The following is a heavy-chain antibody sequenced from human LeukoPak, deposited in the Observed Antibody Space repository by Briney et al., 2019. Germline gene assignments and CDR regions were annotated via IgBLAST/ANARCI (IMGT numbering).Heavy chain of an antibody. Sequence: GGSLRLSCAASAFTFSSHAMMWVRQAPGKGLEWVSSISSSGANTYYADSVKGRFTISRDNSKNTLYLQMNSLRAEDTAVYYCAKTRPDYYGSGSYYNDRWFDPWGQGTLVTVFS. D-gene: IGHD3-10*01. CDR3: AKTRPDYYGSGSYYNDRWFDP. CDR2: ISSSGANT. J-gene: IGHJ5*02. CDR1: AFTFSSHA. V-gene: IGHV3-23*01.